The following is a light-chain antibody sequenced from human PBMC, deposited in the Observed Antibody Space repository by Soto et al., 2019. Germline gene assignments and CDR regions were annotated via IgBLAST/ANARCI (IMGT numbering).Light chain of an antibody. CDR2: GAS. J-gene: IGKJ3*01. V-gene: IGKV3-15*01. CDR1: QSVSSN. Sequence: EVVMTQYTATLSVSPGEGATLSCRASQSVSSNLAWYQQKPGQAPRLLIYGASTRATGIPARFSGSGSGTEFTLTISSLQSEDFAVYYCQQRSNWPSFGPGTKVDIK. CDR3: QQRSNWPS.